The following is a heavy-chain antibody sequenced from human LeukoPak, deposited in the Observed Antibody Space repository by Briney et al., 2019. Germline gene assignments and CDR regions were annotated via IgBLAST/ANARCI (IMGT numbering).Heavy chain of an antibody. V-gene: IGHV1-69*05. CDR2: IIPIFGTA. CDR1: GGTFSSYA. CDR3: ARGVAVAVTFDY. Sequence: PVKVSCKASGGTFSSYAISWVRQAPGQGLEWMGRIIPIFGTANYAQKFQGRVTITTDESTSTAYMELSSLRSEDTAVYYCARGVAVAVTFDYWGQGTLVTVSS. D-gene: IGHD6-19*01. J-gene: IGHJ4*02.